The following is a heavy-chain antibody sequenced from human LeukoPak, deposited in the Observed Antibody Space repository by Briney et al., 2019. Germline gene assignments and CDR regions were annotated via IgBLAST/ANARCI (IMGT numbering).Heavy chain of an antibody. CDR3: ARSGAWLADY. CDR1: GGSISGYY. CDR2: INHSGST. Sequence: PSETLSLTCTVSGGSISGYYWSWIRQPPGKGLEWIGEINHSGSTNYNPSLKSRVTISIDTSKNQFSVKLRSVTAADTAVYYCARSGAWLADYWGQGTLVTVSS. V-gene: IGHV4-34*01. J-gene: IGHJ4*02. D-gene: IGHD5-24*01.